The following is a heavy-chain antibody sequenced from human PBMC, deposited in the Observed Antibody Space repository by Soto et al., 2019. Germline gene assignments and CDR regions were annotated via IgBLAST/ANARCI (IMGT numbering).Heavy chain of an antibody. J-gene: IGHJ6*02. CDR2: ISWNSGSI. V-gene: IGHV3-9*01. CDR3: AKGSGSPCYYGMDV. CDR1: GFTFDDYA. D-gene: IGHD1-26*01. Sequence: PGGSLRLSCAASGFTFDDYAMHWVRQAPGKGLEWVSGISWNSGSIGYADSVKGRFTISRDNAKNSLYLQMNSLRAEDTALYYCAKGSGSPCYYGMDVWGQGTTVTVSS.